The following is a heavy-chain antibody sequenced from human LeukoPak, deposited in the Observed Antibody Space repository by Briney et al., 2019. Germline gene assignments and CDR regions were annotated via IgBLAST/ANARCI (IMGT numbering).Heavy chain of an antibody. D-gene: IGHD5-18*01. J-gene: IGHJ4*02. CDR2: ISGSGGST. CDR3: AKRGAYSPPY. V-gene: IGHV3-23*01. Sequence: AGGSLRLSCAASGFTFRSYGMSWVRQAPGKGLEWVSAISGSGGSTYYADSVKGRLTISRDNSKNTLYLQMNSLRAEDTAVYYCAKRGAYSPPYWGQGTLVTVSS. CDR1: GFTFRSYG.